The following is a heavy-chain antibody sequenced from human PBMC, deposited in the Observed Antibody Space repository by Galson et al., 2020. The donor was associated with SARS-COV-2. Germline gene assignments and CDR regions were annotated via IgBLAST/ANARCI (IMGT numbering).Heavy chain of an antibody. Sequence: QLGESLKISCAASGFTFSSYDMHWVRQAPGKGLEWVAVISYDGSNKYYADAVKGRFTISSDNSKNTLYLQMNSLRAEDTAVYYCARDLSSSSSLSAFEIWGQGTMVTVSS. CDR3: ARDLSSSSSLSAFEI. CDR2: ISYDGSNK. J-gene: IGHJ3*02. V-gene: IGHV3-30*04. D-gene: IGHD6-6*01. CDR1: GFTFSSYD.